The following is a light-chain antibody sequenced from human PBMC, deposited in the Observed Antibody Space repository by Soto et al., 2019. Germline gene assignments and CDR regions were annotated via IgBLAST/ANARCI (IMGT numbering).Light chain of an antibody. Sequence: DIPMTQSPSSLSASVGDRVTITCRASQSISNYLNWYQQKPGKAPKLLIYAASSLQSGVLSRFSGSGSGTDFTLTISSLQPEDFATYSCQQSYTTLFTFGPGTNVDI. J-gene: IGKJ3*01. CDR2: AAS. CDR1: QSISNY. V-gene: IGKV1-39*01. CDR3: QQSYTTLFT.